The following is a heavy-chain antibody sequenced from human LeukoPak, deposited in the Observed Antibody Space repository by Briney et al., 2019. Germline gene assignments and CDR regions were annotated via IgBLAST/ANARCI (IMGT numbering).Heavy chain of an antibody. CDR2: IYYSGST. V-gene: IGHV4-31*03. CDR1: GDSISSGGYY. D-gene: IGHD6-19*01. J-gene: IGHJ4*02. CDR3: AREYSSGWYYFDY. Sequence: SETLSLTCTVSGDSISSGGYYWRWIRQHPGKGLEWIGYIYYSGSTYYNPSLKSRVTISVDTSKNRFSLKLSSVTAADTAVYYCAREYSSGWYYFDYWGQGTLVTVSS.